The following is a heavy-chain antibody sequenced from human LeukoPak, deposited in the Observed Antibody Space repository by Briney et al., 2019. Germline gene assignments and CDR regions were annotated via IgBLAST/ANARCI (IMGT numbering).Heavy chain of an antibody. D-gene: IGHD3-22*01. V-gene: IGHV1-46*01. CDR1: GYTFTSYY. CDR3: ARDIDSSGRVPADY. J-gene: IGHJ4*02. Sequence: ASVKVSCKASGYTFTSYYMHWVRQAPGQGLEWMGIINPSGGSTSYAQKLQGRVTMTTDTSTSTAYMELRSLRPDDTAVYYCARDIDSSGRVPADYWGQGTLVTVSS. CDR2: INPSGGST.